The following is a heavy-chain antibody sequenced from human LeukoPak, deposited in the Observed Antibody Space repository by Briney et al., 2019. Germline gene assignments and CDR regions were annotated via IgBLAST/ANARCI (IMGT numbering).Heavy chain of an antibody. CDR2: ISSSSSTI. Sequence: PGGSLRLSCAASGFTFSSYRMNWVRQAPGKGLEWVSYISSSSSTIYYADSVKGRFTISRDNAKNTLYLPMNSLRAGDTAVYYCVRDFMYNTAGTGCWGQGTLVTVSS. V-gene: IGHV3-48*04. D-gene: IGHD6-13*01. CDR3: VRDFMYNTAGTGC. CDR1: GFTFSSYR. J-gene: IGHJ4*02.